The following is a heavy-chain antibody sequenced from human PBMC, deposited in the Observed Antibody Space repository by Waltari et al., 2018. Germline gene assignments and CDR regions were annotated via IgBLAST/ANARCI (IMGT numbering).Heavy chain of an antibody. V-gene: IGHV1-18*01. D-gene: IGHD3-10*01. Sequence: QVQLVQSGAEVKKPGASVKVSCKASGYTFTSYGISWVRQAPGQGLEWMGWISAYNGNTNYAQKLQGRVPRTTDTSTSTAYMELRSLRSDDTAVYYCARTRKHYYGSGSYPYNWFDPWGQGTLVTVSS. CDR2: ISAYNGNT. CDR3: ARTRKHYYGSGSYPYNWFDP. CDR1: GYTFTSYG. J-gene: IGHJ5*02.